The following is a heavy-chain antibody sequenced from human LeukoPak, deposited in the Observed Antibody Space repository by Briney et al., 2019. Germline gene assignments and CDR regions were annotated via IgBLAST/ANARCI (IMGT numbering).Heavy chain of an antibody. J-gene: IGHJ4*02. V-gene: IGHV4-59*11. Sequence: PSETLSLTCTVSGGPISSHYWSWIRQPPGKGLEWIGYIYYSGSTNYNPSLKSRVTISVDTSKNQFSLKLSSVTAADTAVYYCATVSADYYDSSGHYSQPFDYWGQGTLVTVSS. CDR3: ATVSADYYDSSGHYSQPFDY. D-gene: IGHD3-22*01. CDR2: IYYSGST. CDR1: GGPISSHY.